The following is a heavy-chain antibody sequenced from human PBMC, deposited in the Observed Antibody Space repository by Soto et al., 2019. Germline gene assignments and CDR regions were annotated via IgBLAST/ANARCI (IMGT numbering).Heavy chain of an antibody. CDR1: GYTFTSYG. CDR3: AAYSSRWIDAFDI. J-gene: IGHJ3*02. Sequence: ASVKVSCKASGYTFTSYGIGWVRQAPGQGLEWMGWISAYNGNTNYAQKLQGRVTMTTDTSTSTAYMELRSLRSDDTAVYYCAAYSSRWIDAFDIWGQGTMVSVSS. D-gene: IGHD6-19*01. V-gene: IGHV1-18*04. CDR2: ISAYNGNT.